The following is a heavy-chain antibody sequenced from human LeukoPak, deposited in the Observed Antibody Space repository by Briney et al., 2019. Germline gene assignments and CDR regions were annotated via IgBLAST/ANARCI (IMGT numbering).Heavy chain of an antibody. CDR1: GFTFSSYG. CDR2: IWYDGSNK. Sequence: GGSLRLSCAASGFTFSSYGMHWVRQAPGKGLEWVAVIWYDGSNKYYADSVKGRFTFSRDNSKNTLYLQMNSLRAEDTAVYYCAKGGLRYFDWSSPLDHWGQGTLVTVSS. D-gene: IGHD3-9*01. J-gene: IGHJ1*01. V-gene: IGHV3-30*02. CDR3: AKGGLRYFDWSSPLDH.